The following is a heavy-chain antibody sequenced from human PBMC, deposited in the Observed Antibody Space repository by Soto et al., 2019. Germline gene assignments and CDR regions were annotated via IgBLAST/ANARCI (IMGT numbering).Heavy chain of an antibody. D-gene: IGHD2-2*01. J-gene: IGHJ6*02. CDR1: GYSFTNYW. Sequence: GESLKISCKASGYSFTNYWIGWVRQMPGKGLEWMGRIDPSDSYTNYSPSFQGHVTISADKSISTAYLQWSSLKASDTAMYYCVVVPAADYYYYGMDVWGQGTTVTVSS. CDR2: IDPSDSYT. CDR3: VVVPAADYYYYGMDV. V-gene: IGHV5-10-1*01.